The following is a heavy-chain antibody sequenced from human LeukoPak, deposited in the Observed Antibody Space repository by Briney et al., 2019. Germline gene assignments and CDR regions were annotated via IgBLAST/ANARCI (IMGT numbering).Heavy chain of an antibody. V-gene: IGHV1-18*01. J-gene: IGHJ6*02. D-gene: IGHD5-18*01. CDR3: ARGAYSYGPKYYYYGMDV. CDR1: GYTFTSYG. CDR2: ISAYNGNT. Sequence: ASVKVSCKASGYTFTSYGISWVRQAPGQGLEWMGWISAYNGNTNYAQKLQGRVTMTTDTSTSTVYMELRSLRSDDTAVYYCARGAYSYGPKYYYYGMDVWGQGTTVTVSS.